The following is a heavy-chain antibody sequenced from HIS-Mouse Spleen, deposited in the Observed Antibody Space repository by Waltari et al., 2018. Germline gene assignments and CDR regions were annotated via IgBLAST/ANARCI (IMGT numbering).Heavy chain of an antibody. V-gene: IGHV4-39*07. Sequence: QLQLQESGPGLVKPSEPLSLTCTVSGGSISSRSYYWGWIRQPPGKGLEWIGSIYYSGSTYYNPSLKSRVTISVDTSKNQFSLKLSSVTAADTAVYYCARDVRANYDYWGQGTLVTVSS. CDR2: IYYSGST. CDR1: GGSISSRSYY. CDR3: ARDVRANYDY. J-gene: IGHJ4*02. D-gene: IGHD5-12*01.